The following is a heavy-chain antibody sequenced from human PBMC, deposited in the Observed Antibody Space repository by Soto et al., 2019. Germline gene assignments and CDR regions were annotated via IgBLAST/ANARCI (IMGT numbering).Heavy chain of an antibody. CDR2: IWYDGSNK. J-gene: IGHJ6*03. CDR1: GFTFSSYG. V-gene: IGHV3-33*01. CDR3: ARDGDSGLNPDYYYYYMDV. Sequence: PGGSLRLSCAASGFTFSSYGMHWVRQAPGKGLEWVAVIWYDGSNKYYADSVKGRFTISRDNSKNTLYLQMNSLRAEDTAVYYCARDGDSGLNPDYYYYYMDVWGKGTTVTVSS. D-gene: IGHD5-12*01.